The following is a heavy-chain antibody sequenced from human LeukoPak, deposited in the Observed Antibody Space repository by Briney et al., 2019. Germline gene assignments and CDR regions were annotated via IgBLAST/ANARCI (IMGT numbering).Heavy chain of an antibody. J-gene: IGHJ4*02. CDR2: IYYSGST. V-gene: IGHV4-59*08. CDR1: GGSISSYY. D-gene: IGHD3-10*01. Sequence: SETLSLTCTVSGGSISSYYWSWIRQPPGKGLEWIGYIYYSGSTNYNPSLKSRVPISVDTSKNQFSLKLSSVTAADTAVYYCARHEMGLWFGELFFDYWGQGTLVTVSS. CDR3: ARHEMGLWFGELFFDY.